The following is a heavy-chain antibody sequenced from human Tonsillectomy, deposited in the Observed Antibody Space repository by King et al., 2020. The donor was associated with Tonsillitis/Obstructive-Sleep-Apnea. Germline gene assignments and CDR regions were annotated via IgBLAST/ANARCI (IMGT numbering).Heavy chain of an antibody. CDR2: INHSGST. J-gene: IGHJ4*02. V-gene: IGHV4-34*01. CDR3: ARVPYYDFWSGYYKGLGFDY. CDR1: GGSFSGYY. Sequence: QVQLQQWGAGLLKPSETLSLTCAVYGGSFSGYYWSWFRQPPGKGLEWIGEINHSGSTNYNPSLKSRVTISVDTSKNQFSLKLSSVTAADTAVYYCARVPYYDFWSGYYKGLGFDYWGQGTLVTVSS. D-gene: IGHD3-3*01.